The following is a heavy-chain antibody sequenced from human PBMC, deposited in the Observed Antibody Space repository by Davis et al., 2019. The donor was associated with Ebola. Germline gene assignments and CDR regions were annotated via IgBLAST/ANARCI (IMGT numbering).Heavy chain of an antibody. D-gene: IGHD6-6*01. CDR3: ARSKRVSQLVPDYYYGMDV. J-gene: IGHJ6*02. CDR2: IIPIFGTA. V-gene: IGHV1-69*06. CDR1: GGTFSSYA. Sequence: SVKVSCKASGGTFSSYAISWVRQAPGQGLEWMGGIIPIFGTANYAQKFQGRVTITADKSTSTAYMELSSLRSEDTAVYYCARSKRVSQLVPDYYYGMDVWGQGTTVTVSS.